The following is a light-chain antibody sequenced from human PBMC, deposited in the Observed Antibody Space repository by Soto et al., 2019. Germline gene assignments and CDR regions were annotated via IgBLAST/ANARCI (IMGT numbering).Light chain of an antibody. J-gene: IGKJ1*01. Sequence: EIVLTQSPGTLSLSPGERATLSCRASQSVSSNLAWYQQKPGQAPRLLIYGASSRTTGIPDRFSGSGSGTDFTLTISRLEPGDFAVYYCQQYGSSPWTFGQGTKVDIK. V-gene: IGKV3-20*01. CDR3: QQYGSSPWT. CDR1: QSVSSN. CDR2: GAS.